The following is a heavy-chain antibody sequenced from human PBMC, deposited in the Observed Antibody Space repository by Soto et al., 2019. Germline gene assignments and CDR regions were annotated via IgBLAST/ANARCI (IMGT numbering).Heavy chain of an antibody. V-gene: IGHV3-23*01. J-gene: IGHJ4*02. Sequence: GGSLRLSCAASGFTFSSYAMSWVRQAPGKGLEWVSAISGSGGSTYYADSMKGRFTISRDNSKNTLYLQMNSLRAEDTAVYYCAKVHRGSSWHFDYWGQGTLVTVSS. CDR2: ISGSGGST. D-gene: IGHD6-13*01. CDR1: GFTFSSYA. CDR3: AKVHRGSSWHFDY.